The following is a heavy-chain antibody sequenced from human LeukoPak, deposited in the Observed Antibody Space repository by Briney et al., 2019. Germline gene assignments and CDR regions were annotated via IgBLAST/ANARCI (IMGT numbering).Heavy chain of an antibody. J-gene: IGHJ1*01. CDR3: ATKRGIAVAGSLQH. CDR2: IRYDGSNK. Sequence: GGSLRLSCAASGFTFSSYGMHWVRQAPGKGLEWVAFIRYDGSNKYYADSVKGRLTISRDNSKNTLYLQMNSLRAEDTAVYYCATKRGIAVAGSLQHWGQGTLVTVSS. D-gene: IGHD6-19*01. CDR1: GFTFSSYG. V-gene: IGHV3-30*02.